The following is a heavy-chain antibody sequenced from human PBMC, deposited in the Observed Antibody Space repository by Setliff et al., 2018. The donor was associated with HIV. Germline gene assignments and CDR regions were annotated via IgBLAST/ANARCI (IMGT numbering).Heavy chain of an antibody. CDR3: ARLESGVFDI. V-gene: IGHV4-4*07. Sequence: ASETLSLTCSVSGHSISGYYWSWIRQPAGRGLEWIGRIHTSGNTNYNPSLRGRVTMSVDMSKNQFSLKLTSVTAADTAVYYCARLESGVFDIWGQGTMVTVSS. CDR1: GHSISGYY. J-gene: IGHJ3*02. D-gene: IGHD2-8*01. CDR2: IHTSGNT.